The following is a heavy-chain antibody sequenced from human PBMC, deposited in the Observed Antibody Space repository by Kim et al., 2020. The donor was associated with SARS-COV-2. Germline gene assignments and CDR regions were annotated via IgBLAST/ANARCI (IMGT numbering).Heavy chain of an antibody. CDR1: GYTFTSYD. J-gene: IGHJ6*03. D-gene: IGHD3-3*01. CDR2: MNPNSGNT. CDR3: ARATLVRRMTIFGVVTRNYYYYMDV. V-gene: IGHV1-8*01. Sequence: ASVKVSCKASGYTFTSYDINWVRQATGQGLEWMGWMNPNSGNTGYAQKFQGRVTMTRNTSISTAYMELSSLRSEDTAVYYCARATLVRRMTIFGVVTRNYYYYMDVWGKGTTVTVSS.